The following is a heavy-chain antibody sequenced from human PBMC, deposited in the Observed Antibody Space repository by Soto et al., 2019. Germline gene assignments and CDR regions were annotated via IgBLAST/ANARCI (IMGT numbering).Heavy chain of an antibody. Sequence: PGESLKISCNASGDTFTTYWIGWVRQMPGKGLEWMGVIYPGDSDVIYSPSFQGQVSISVDKSITTAYLQWSSLKVSDTALYYCASASSAWPFDVLHMWGPATMVTLSS. CDR3: ASASSAWPFDVLHM. CDR2: IYPGDSDV. CDR1: GDTFTTYW. D-gene: IGHD6-19*01. J-gene: IGHJ3*02. V-gene: IGHV5-51*01.